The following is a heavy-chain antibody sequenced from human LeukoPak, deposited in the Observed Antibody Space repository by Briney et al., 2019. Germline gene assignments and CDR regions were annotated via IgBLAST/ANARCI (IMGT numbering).Heavy chain of an antibody. V-gene: IGHV3-7*03. CDR2: INQDGSLK. J-gene: IGHJ3*01. CDR1: GFTLSTSW. Sequence: GGSLRLSCTASGFTLSTSWMSWVRQAPGRGLEWVASINQDGSLKHYVDSVKGRFTISRDNVQNSLYLQMNSLRAEDTAVYYCARDREGVWGQGTMVTVSS. D-gene: IGHD3-10*01. CDR3: ARDREGV.